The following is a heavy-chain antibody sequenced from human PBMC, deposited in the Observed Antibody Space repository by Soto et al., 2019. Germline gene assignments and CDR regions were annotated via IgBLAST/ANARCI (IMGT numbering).Heavy chain of an antibody. CDR1: GYTFTSYG. CDR3: ARKNYYDSSGPYDY. Sequence: ASVKVSCKASGYTFTSYGISWVRQAPGQGLEWMGWISAYNGNTNYAQKLQGRVTMTTDTSTSTAYMELRSLRSDDTAVYYCARKNYYDSSGPYDYWGQGTLVTVSS. V-gene: IGHV1-18*01. J-gene: IGHJ4*02. CDR2: ISAYNGNT. D-gene: IGHD3-22*01.